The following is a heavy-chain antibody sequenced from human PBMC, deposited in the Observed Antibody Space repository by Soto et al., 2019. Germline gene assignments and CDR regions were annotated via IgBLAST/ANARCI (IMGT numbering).Heavy chain of an antibody. CDR3: AADQAYYDILTGHPSDYYMDV. J-gene: IGHJ6*03. V-gene: IGHV1-58*02. D-gene: IGHD3-9*01. Sequence: SVKVSCKASGFTFTSSAMQWVRQARGQRLEWIGWIVVGSGNTDYAQKFQERVTITRDMSTSTAYMELSSLRSEDTAVYYCAADQAYYDILTGHPSDYYMDVWGKGTTVTVSS. CDR1: GFTFTSSA. CDR2: IVVGSGNT.